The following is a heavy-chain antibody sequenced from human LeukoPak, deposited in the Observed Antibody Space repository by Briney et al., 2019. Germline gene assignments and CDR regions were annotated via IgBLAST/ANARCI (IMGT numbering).Heavy chain of an antibody. CDR2: INPNSGGT. Sequence: GASVKVSCKASGYTFTGYYMHWVRQAPGQGLEWMGRINPNSGGTNYAQKFQGRVTMTRDTSISTAYMELSRLRSDDTAVYYCASPYGSGSYSALDIWGQGTMVTVSS. V-gene: IGHV1-2*06. J-gene: IGHJ3*02. D-gene: IGHD3-10*01. CDR3: ASPYGSGSYSALDI. CDR1: GYTFTGYY.